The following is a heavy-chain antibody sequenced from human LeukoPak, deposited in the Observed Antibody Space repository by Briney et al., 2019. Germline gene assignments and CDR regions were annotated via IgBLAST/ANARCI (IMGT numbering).Heavy chain of an antibody. V-gene: IGHV1-2*02. CDR2: INPNSGGT. J-gene: IGHJ5*02. Sequence: WASVKVSCKAFGYTFTSNYMHWVRQAPGQGLEWMGWINPNSGGTNYAQKFQGRVTMTRDTSISTAYMELSRLRSDDTAVYYCARDYCSGGSCYSWFDPWGQGTLVTVSS. D-gene: IGHD2-15*01. CDR1: GYTFTSNY. CDR3: ARDYCSGGSCYSWFDP.